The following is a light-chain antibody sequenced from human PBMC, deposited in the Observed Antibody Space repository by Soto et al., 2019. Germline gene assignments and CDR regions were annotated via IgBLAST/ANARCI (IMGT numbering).Light chain of an antibody. CDR1: QSVLYSSNNKNY. J-gene: IGKJ2*01. Sequence: DIVMTQSPDSLAVSLGERATINCKSSQSVLYSSNNKNYLAWYQQKSGQTPKLLIYWASTRESGVPDRFSGSGSGTDFTLPISSLQAEDVAVYYCQQYYSTPPYTFGQGTKLGIK. CDR2: WAS. V-gene: IGKV4-1*01. CDR3: QQYYSTPPYT.